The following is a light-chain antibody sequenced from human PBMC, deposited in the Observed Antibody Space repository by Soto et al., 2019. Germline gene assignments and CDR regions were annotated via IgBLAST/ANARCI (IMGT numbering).Light chain of an antibody. CDR2: GAS. CDR1: QSVSSSY. J-gene: IGKJ1*01. Sequence: MGVAQAAGTLSLSPGERATLSCRASQSVSSSYLAWYQQKPGQAPRLLIYGASSRATGIPDRFSGSGSGTDFTLTISRLEPEDFAVYYCQQYGSSSWTFGQGTKV. CDR3: QQYGSSSWT. V-gene: IGKV3-20*01.